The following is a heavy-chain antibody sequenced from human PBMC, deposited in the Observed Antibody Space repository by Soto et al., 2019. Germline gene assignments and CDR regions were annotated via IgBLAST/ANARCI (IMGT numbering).Heavy chain of an antibody. Sequence: SETLSLTCSVSGGSIGSSGHYWGGIRQPPGKGLEWIGSIYYSGSTYHNPSLKSRVTISVDTSKNQFSLKLSSVTAADTAVYYCARLKVSNAGRSNWFDAWGQGTLVTVSS. CDR2: IYYSGST. V-gene: IGHV4-39*01. D-gene: IGHD4-4*01. J-gene: IGHJ5*02. CDR3: ARLKVSNAGRSNWFDA. CDR1: GGSIGSSGHY.